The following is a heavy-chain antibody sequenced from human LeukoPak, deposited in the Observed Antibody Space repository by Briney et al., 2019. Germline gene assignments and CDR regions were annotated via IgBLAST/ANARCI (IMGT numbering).Heavy chain of an antibody. CDR3: ARGGKTLRFLAVHYMDV. V-gene: IGHV4-39*07. CDR2: IYYSGST. D-gene: IGHD3-3*01. Sequence: PSETLSLTCTVSGGSISSSSYYWGWIRQPPGKGLEWIGSIYYSGSTYYNPSLKSRVTISVDTSKNQFSLKLSSVTAADTAVYYCARGGKTLRFLAVHYMDVWGKGTTVTVSS. J-gene: IGHJ6*03. CDR1: GGSISSSSYY.